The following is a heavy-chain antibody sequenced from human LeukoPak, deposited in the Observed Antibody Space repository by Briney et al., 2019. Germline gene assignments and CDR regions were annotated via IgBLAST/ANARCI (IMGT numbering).Heavy chain of an antibody. V-gene: IGHV3-49*04. Sequence: GGSLRLPCTASGFTFGDYAMSWVRQAPGKGLEWVGFIRSKAYGGTTEYAASVKGRFTISRDDSKSIAYLQMNSLKTEDTAVYYCMRLSRSVDYWGQGTLVTVSS. J-gene: IGHJ4*02. D-gene: IGHD6-25*01. CDR1: GFTFGDYA. CDR3: MRLSRSVDY. CDR2: IRSKAYGGTT.